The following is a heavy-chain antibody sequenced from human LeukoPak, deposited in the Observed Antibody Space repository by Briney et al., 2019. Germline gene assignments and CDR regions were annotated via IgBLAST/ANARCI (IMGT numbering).Heavy chain of an antibody. V-gene: IGHV1-58*01. Sequence: GASGKVSCTASGFSFTNSAVQRMRQARGQGLGWRGWIVVGSVNTIYVQKFQERVTITRDMSTSTAYMGLSCLRSEDTDVYFCAAVYNCGAMVTNAFDIWGQGTMVTVSS. J-gene: IGHJ3*02. D-gene: IGHD5-18*01. CDR3: AAVYNCGAMVTNAFDI. CDR2: IVVGSVNT. CDR1: GFSFTNSA.